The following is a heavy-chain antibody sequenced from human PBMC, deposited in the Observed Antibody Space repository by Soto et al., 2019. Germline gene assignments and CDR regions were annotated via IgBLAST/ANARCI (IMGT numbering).Heavy chain of an antibody. CDR2: ISYDGGTK. V-gene: IGHV3-30*04. CDR1: GFTFNDYA. Sequence: QVQLVESGGGAVQPGGSLTLSCAVSGFTFNDYAMHWVRQSPVKGLEWVAFISYDGGTKHYVDSVQGRFTVSRDNSMNSLYLHMNRLRPGDTAVSYCAGDVESAWFFDLWGRGTLVTVS. CDR3: AGDVESAWFFDL. J-gene: IGHJ2*01.